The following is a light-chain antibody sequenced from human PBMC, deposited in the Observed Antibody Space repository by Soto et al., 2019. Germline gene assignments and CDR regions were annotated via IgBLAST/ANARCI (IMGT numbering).Light chain of an antibody. CDR2: KAS. V-gene: IGKV1-5*03. J-gene: IGKJ1*01. Sequence: DIHMTQSPSTLSASVGDRVTITCRASQSISSWLAWYQQKPGKAPKLLIYKASSLESGVPSRFSGSGSGTEFTLSISGLQPDDFATYYCQQYNSYWTFGQGTKVEIK. CDR3: QQYNSYWT. CDR1: QSISSW.